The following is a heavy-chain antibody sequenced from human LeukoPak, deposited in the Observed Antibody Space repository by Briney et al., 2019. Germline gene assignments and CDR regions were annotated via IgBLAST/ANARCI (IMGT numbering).Heavy chain of an antibody. CDR3: ARELRITMVRGVISLHY. CDR2: INPNSGGT. CDR1: GYTFTGYY. Sequence: ASVKVSCKASGYTFTGYYMHWVRQAPGQGLEWMGWINPNSGGTNYAQKFQGRVTMTRDTSISTAYMELSRLRSDDTAVYYCARELRITMVRGVISLHYWGQGTLVTVSS. D-gene: IGHD3-10*01. J-gene: IGHJ4*02. V-gene: IGHV1-2*02.